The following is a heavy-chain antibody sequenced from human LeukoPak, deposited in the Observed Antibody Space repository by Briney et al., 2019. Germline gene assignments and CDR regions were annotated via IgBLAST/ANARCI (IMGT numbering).Heavy chain of an antibody. J-gene: IGHJ4*02. Sequence: PGGSLRLSYAASGFAFSGYWMHWVRQAPGKGLVWVSRISSDGSNTIYADSVKGRFTISRDNAKNTLYLQMNSLRAEDTAVYYCARDVNGDYDYWGQGTLVTVSS. CDR1: GFAFSGYW. CDR2: ISSDGSNT. V-gene: IGHV3-74*01. CDR3: ARDVNGDYDY. D-gene: IGHD4-17*01.